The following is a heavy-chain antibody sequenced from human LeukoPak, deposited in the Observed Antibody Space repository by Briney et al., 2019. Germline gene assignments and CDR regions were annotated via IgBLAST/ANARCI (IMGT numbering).Heavy chain of an antibody. J-gene: IGHJ4*02. Sequence: GGSLRLSCAASGFTFTTYSMNWVRQAPGKGLEWVSCISGSSTYIYYADSVKGRFTISRDNAKNSLYLQMSSLRAEDTAAYYCARGYCNGGDCYFADWGQGTLVTVSS. CDR2: ISGSSTYI. V-gene: IGHV3-21*01. CDR3: ARGYCNGGDCYFAD. D-gene: IGHD2-8*02. CDR1: GFTFTTYS.